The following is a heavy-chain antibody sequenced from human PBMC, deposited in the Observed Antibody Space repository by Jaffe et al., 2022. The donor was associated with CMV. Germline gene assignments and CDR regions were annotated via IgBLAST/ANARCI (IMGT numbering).Heavy chain of an antibody. D-gene: IGHD6-19*01. J-gene: IGHJ4*02. CDR2: INHSGST. V-gene: IGHV4-34*01. CDR1: GGSFSGYY. Sequence: QVQLQQWGAGLLKPSETLSLTCAVYGGSFSGYYWTWIRQPPGKGLQWIGEINHSGSTNYNPSLKSRVSISADTSKNQFSLKLSYVTAADTAVYYCARGMYSSSGYFDYWGQGTLVTVSS. CDR3: ARGMYSSSGYFDY.